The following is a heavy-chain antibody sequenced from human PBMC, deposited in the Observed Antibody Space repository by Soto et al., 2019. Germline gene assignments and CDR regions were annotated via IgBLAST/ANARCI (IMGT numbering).Heavy chain of an antibody. V-gene: IGHV3-11*05. D-gene: IGHD3-10*01. CDR3: ARAYYYGSGSYYRGGYYFDY. CDR1: GFTFSDYY. J-gene: IGHJ4*02. CDR2: ISSSSSYT. Sequence: QVQLVESGGGLVKPGGSLRLSCAASGFTFSDYYMSWIRQAPGKGLEWVSYISSSSSYTNYADSVKGRFTISRDNAKNSLYLQMNSLRAEYTAVYYCARAYYYGSGSYYRGGYYFDYWGQGTLVTVSS.